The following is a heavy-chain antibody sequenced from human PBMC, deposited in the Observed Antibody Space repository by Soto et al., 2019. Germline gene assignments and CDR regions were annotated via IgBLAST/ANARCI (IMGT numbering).Heavy chain of an antibody. CDR1: GGPISTYY. J-gene: IGHJ5*02. CDR2: IYYSGST. Sequence: PSETLSLTCTVSGGPISTYYWNWILQPPGKGLEWIGYIYYSGSTNYNPSLKSRVTISVDTSKNQLSLKLTSVTAADTAVYYCARNRVEYSSAPGEDWFDPWGQGTLVTVSS. V-gene: IGHV4-59*01. D-gene: IGHD5-12*01. CDR3: ARNRVEYSSAPGEDWFDP.